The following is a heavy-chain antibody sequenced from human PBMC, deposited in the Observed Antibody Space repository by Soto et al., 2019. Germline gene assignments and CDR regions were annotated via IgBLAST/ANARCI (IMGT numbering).Heavy chain of an antibody. Sequence: SETLSLTCAVSGYSISSGYYWGWIRQTPGKGLEWIASIYHSGSTYYNPSLKSRVTISVDTSKNQLSLKLTSVTAADTAVYYCARGAATVTPGWFDPWGQGIMVTVSS. CDR3: ARGAATVTPGWFDP. CDR2: IYHSGST. J-gene: IGHJ5*02. V-gene: IGHV4-38-2*01. CDR1: GYSISSGYY. D-gene: IGHD4-17*01.